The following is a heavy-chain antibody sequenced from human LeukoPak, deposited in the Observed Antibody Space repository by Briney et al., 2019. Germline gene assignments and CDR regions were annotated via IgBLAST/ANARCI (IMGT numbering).Heavy chain of an antibody. J-gene: IGHJ1*01. CDR2: ISYDGSNK. CDR1: GFTFSSYG. D-gene: IGHD2-2*01. Sequence: GRSLILSCAASGFTFSSYGMHWVRQAPGKGLEWVAVISYDGSNKYYADSVKGRFTISRDNSKNTLYLQMNSLRAEDTAVYYCAKDLNIVVVPAASAEYFQHWGQGTLVTVSS. V-gene: IGHV3-30*18. CDR3: AKDLNIVVVPAASAEYFQH.